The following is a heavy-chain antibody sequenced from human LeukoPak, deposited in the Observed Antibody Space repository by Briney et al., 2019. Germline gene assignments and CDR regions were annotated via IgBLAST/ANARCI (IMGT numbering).Heavy chain of an antibody. CDR1: GVSISSYY. Sequence: XSETLXXTCTVSGVSISSYYWSWIRQPAGKGLEWVGRIYTSGSTNYNPSLKSRVTISVDTSKNQFSLKLSSVNAADQAVYYCAXXXXXDXXXXVWGKGTTXTISS. V-gene: IGHV4-4*07. CDR3: AXXXXXDXXXXV. CDR2: IYTSGST. J-gene: IGHJ6*03.